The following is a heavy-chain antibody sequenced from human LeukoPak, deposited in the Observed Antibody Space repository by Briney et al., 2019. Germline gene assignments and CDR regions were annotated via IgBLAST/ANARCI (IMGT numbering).Heavy chain of an antibody. J-gene: IGHJ6*03. V-gene: IGHV4-59*01. D-gene: IGHD6-6*01. CDR1: GGSITGYY. CDR2: IYYRGGT. CDR3: ARRGQSYSSSAPGGMPYYYYYYYMDV. Sequence: SETLSLTCTVSGGSITGYYWSWIRQPPGKGLEWIGYIYYRGGTIYNPSLKRRVSISVDTSKNQFSLKLSSVTAADTAVYYCARRGQSYSSSAPGGMPYYYYYYYMDVWGKGTTVTVSS.